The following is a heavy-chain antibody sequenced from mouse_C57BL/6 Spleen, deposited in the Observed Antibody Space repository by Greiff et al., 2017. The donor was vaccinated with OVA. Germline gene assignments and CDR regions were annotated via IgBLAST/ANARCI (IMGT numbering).Heavy chain of an antibody. CDR2: INPNYGTT. J-gene: IGHJ1*03. D-gene: IGHD2-10*01. Sequence: VQLQQSGPELVKPGASVKISCKASGYSFTDYNMNWVKQSNGKSLEWIGVINPNYGTTSYNQKFKGKATLTVDQTSSTAYMQLNSLTSEDSAVYYCARSAYYGNYWYFDVWGTGTTVTVSS. CDR1: GYSFTDYN. V-gene: IGHV1-39*01. CDR3: ARSAYYGNYWYFDV.